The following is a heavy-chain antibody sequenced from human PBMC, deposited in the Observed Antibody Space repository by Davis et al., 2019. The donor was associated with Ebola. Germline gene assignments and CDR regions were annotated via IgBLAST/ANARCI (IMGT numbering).Heavy chain of an antibody. Sequence: GGSLRLSCVASGFTVSSDYMSWVRQAPGKGLEWVGRIKTKTDAGATDYAAPVEGRFTISRDDSKNTLYLQMNSLKTEDTAVYYCTTVGSYYDFWSGSQEYYFDYWGQGTLVTVSS. CDR2: IKTKTDAGAT. J-gene: IGHJ4*02. D-gene: IGHD3-3*01. CDR3: TTVGSYYDFWSGSQEYYFDY. CDR1: GFTVSSDY. V-gene: IGHV3-15*01.